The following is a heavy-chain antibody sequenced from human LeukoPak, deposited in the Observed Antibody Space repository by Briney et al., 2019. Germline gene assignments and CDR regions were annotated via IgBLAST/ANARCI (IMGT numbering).Heavy chain of an antibody. CDR3: AKVNCGVSSTSCYYYYYYMDV. CDR1: GFTFSSYG. V-gene: IGHV3-30*02. D-gene: IGHD2-2*01. J-gene: IGHJ6*03. CDR2: IRYDGSNK. Sequence: GGSLRLSCAASGFTFSSYGMHWVRQAPGKGLEWVVFIRYDGSNKYYADSVKGRFTISRDNSKNTLYLQMNSLRAEDTAVYYCAKVNCGVSSTSCYYYYYYMDVWGKGTTVTVSS.